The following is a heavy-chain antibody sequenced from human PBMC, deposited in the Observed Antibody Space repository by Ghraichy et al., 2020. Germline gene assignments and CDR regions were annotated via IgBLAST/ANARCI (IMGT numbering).Heavy chain of an antibody. CDR1: GGTLSTQT. CDR3: AIDRDVGIPSAKGWIWFDP. Sequence: ASVKVSCKACGGTLSTQTIFRVRLTPGQGREGMGWISAYNGNTEYAQQFQDRVTMTTDTSPSTAYMELRSLRSDDTAVYFCAIDRDVGIPSAKGWIWFDPWSQGTRVTVSS. V-gene: IGHV1-18*01. J-gene: IGHJ5*02. D-gene: IGHD2-2*01. CDR2: ISAYNGNT.